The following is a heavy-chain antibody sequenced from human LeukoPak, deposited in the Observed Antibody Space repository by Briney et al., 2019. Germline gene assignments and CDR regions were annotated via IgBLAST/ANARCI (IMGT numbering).Heavy chain of an antibody. J-gene: IGHJ5*02. CDR3: ARDPLYGGGGICHNWFDP. CDR2: IILVFGTA. D-gene: IGHD2-15*01. Sequence: SVKVSCMASGGTFSSYAISWVRQAPGQGLEWMGRIILVFGTAHYAQKSQGTVTITTDTSTSTPYMENCSLRHADTGVYFCARDPLYGGGGICHNWFDPWGQGTLVTVSS. V-gene: IGHV1-69*05. CDR1: GGTFSSYA.